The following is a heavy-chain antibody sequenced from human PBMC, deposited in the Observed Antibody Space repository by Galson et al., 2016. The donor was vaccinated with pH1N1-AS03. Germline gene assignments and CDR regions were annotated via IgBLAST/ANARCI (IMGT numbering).Heavy chain of an antibody. CDR3: ARLGGGAESTMIVVVPESSEDY. D-gene: IGHD3-22*01. Sequence: QSGAEVKKPGESLKISCKASAYTFANYWIVWVRQMPGKGLEWMGIMYPANFDTRYSPSFHGHVTIPADKSISTAYLQWSSLKASDTAMYYCARLGGGAESTMIVVVPESSEDYWGQGTLVTVSS. CDR2: MYPANFDT. CDR1: AYTFANYW. V-gene: IGHV5-51*01. J-gene: IGHJ4*02.